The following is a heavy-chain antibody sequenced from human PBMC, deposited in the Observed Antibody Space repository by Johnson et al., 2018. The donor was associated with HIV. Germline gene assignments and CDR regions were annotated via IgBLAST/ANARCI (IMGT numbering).Heavy chain of an antibody. D-gene: IGHD4-17*01. CDR1: GFTFSNYW. V-gene: IGHV3-30*18. J-gene: IGHJ3*02. CDR2: ISYDGSNK. Sequence: QVQLVESGGGLVQPGGSLRLSCAASGFTFSNYWMSWVRQAPGKGLEWVAVISYDGSNKYYADSVEGRFTISRDNAKNSLYLQMNSLRAEDTAVFYCAKDGGNDYGDYVGGGALDIWGQGTMVTVSS. CDR3: AKDGGNDYGDYVGGGALDI.